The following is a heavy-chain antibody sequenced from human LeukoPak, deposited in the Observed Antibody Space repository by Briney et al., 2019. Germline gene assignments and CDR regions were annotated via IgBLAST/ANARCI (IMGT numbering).Heavy chain of an antibody. Sequence: GGSLRLSCAASGIIVSDMYLSWVRQAPGKGLEWVSVIYSGGSTYYADSVKGRFTISRDNSKNTLFLQMNSLRAEDTAVYYCARNDLYGPHPYYYYGMDVWGQGTTVTVSS. V-gene: IGHV3-66*01. J-gene: IGHJ6*02. CDR2: IYSGGST. CDR3: ARNDLYGPHPYYYYGMDV. D-gene: IGHD2/OR15-2a*01. CDR1: GIIVSDMY.